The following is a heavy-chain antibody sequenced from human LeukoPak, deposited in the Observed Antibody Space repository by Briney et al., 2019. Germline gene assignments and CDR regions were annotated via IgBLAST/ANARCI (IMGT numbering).Heavy chain of an antibody. CDR2: ISYDGSNK. CDR1: GFTFSSYA. V-gene: IGHV3-30*04. D-gene: IGHD3-3*01. Sequence: PGGSLRLSCAASGFTFSSYAMHWVRQAAGKGLEWVAVISYDGSNKYYADSVKGRFTISRDNSKNTLYLQMNSLRAEDTAVYYCARDPSFSLRFLNWFDPWGQGTLVTVSS. J-gene: IGHJ5*02. CDR3: ARDPSFSLRFLNWFDP.